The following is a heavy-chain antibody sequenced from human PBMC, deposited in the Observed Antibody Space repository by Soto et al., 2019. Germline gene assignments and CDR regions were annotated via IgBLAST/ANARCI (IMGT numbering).Heavy chain of an antibody. CDR2: IKQGGSEK. CDR1: GFTFSSYW. D-gene: IGHD3-3*01. Sequence: GGSLRLSCAASGFTFSSYWMSWVRQAPGKGLEWVANIKQGGSEKYYVDSVKGRFTISRDNAKNSLYLQMNSLRAEDTAVYYCARDEVLEWLLYRYFDYWGQGTLVTVSS. J-gene: IGHJ4*02. V-gene: IGHV3-7*01. CDR3: ARDEVLEWLLYRYFDY.